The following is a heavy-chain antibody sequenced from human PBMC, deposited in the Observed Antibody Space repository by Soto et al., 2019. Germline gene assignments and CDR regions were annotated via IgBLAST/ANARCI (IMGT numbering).Heavy chain of an antibody. Sequence: QVQLQESGPGLEKPSQTLSLTCTVSGGSISSGGYYWSWIRQHPGKGLEWIGYIYYSGSTYYNPSLKSRVTISVDTSKNQFSLKLSSVTAADTAVYYCARDRHGTLALDPWGQGTLVTVSS. CDR3: ARDRHGTLALDP. CDR1: GGSISSGGYY. J-gene: IGHJ5*02. D-gene: IGHD3-16*01. V-gene: IGHV4-31*03. CDR2: IYYSGST.